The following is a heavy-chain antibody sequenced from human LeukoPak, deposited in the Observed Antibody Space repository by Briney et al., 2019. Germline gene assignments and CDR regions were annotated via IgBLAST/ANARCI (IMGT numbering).Heavy chain of an antibody. Sequence: SETLSLTCTVSGGSISSSSYYWGWIRQPPGKGLEWIGSIYYSGSTYYNPSLKSRVTISVDTSKNQFSLKLSSVTAADTAVYYCARAPHTAMAYYYMDVWGKGTTVTVSS. CDR2: IYYSGST. V-gene: IGHV4-39*07. CDR3: ARAPHTAMAYYYMDV. J-gene: IGHJ6*03. CDR1: GGSISSSSYY. D-gene: IGHD5-18*01.